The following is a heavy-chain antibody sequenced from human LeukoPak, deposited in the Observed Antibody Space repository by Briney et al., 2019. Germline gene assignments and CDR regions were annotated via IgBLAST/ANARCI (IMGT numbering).Heavy chain of an antibody. CDR2: LYSGSST. CDR3: ARVGDHFHWYLDL. V-gene: IGHV3-53*01. J-gene: IGHJ2*01. D-gene: IGHD3-3*02. Sequence: GGSLRLSCPASVFTVSTNYMNWVRQAPGKGLEWVSILYSGSSTYYADSVEGRFIVSRDSSKNTLSLQMNDLRAEDTAVYYCARVGDHFHWYLDLWGRGTMVTVSS. CDR1: VFTVSTNY.